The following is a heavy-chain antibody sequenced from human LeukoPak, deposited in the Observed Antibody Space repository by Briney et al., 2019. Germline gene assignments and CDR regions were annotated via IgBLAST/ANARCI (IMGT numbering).Heavy chain of an antibody. J-gene: IGHJ4*02. CDR3: ARIYPRLAAVGN. CDR1: GLTVSSNY. V-gene: IGHV3-66*01. CDR2: IYSSGST. D-gene: IGHD6-13*01. Sequence: GGSLRLSCAAAGLTVSSNYISSVRQPPGEGLEWVSVIYSSGSTYYADSVKGRFTISRDDSKNTLYLQMNSLRADDTAVYYCARIYPRLAAVGNWGQGTLVTVSS.